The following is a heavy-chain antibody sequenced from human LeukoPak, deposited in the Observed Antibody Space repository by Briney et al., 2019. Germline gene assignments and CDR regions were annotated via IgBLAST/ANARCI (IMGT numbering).Heavy chain of an antibody. CDR1: GGSISSYY. CDR2: IYTSRST. Sequence: PSETLSLTCTVSGGSISSYYRSWIRQPAGKGLEWIGRIYTSRSTNYNPSLKSRVTMSVDTSKNQFSLKLSSVTAADTAVYYCARHLHYDYVWGSYRYQQPPPYYYYYYMDVWGKGTTVTVSS. J-gene: IGHJ6*03. D-gene: IGHD3-16*02. V-gene: IGHV4-4*07. CDR3: ARHLHYDYVWGSYRYQQPPPYYYYYYMDV.